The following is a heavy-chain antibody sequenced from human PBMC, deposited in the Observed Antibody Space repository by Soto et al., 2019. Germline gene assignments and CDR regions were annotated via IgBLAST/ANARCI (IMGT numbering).Heavy chain of an antibody. CDR1: GFTFSSYG. CDR3: AKEGCGGDCYHYYYYGMEV. J-gene: IGHJ6*01. Sequence: GGSLRLSCAASGFTFSSYGMHWVRQAPGKGLEWVAVISYDGSNKYYADSVKGRFTISRDNSKNTLYLQMNSLRAEDTAVYYCAKEGCGGDCYHYYYYGMEVWGQGTTVTVSS. D-gene: IGHD2-21*02. V-gene: IGHV3-30*18. CDR2: ISYDGSNK.